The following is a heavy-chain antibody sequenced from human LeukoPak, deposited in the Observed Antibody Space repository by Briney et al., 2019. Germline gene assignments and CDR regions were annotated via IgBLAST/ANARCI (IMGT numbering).Heavy chain of an antibody. Sequence: SVKVSCKASGGTFTSYAISWVRQAPGQGLEWRGEIIPIFGTANYAQKFQGRVTITADESTSTAYVELSGLRSEDTGVYYCARVPFKWGYFDYWGQGTLVTVSS. CDR3: ARVPFKWGYFDY. V-gene: IGHV1-69*01. CDR1: GGTFTSYA. CDR2: IIPIFGTA. J-gene: IGHJ4*02. D-gene: IGHD7-27*01.